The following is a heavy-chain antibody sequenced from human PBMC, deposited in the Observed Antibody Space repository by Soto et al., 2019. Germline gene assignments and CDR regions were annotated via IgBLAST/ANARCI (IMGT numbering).Heavy chain of an antibody. Sequence: ASVKVSCKASGYTFTSYAMHWVRQAPGQRLEWMGWINAGNGNTKYSQKFQGRVTITRDTSAGTAYMELSSLRSEDTAVYYCARTYCSSTSCYRAFDIWGQGTMVTVSS. CDR3: ARTYCSSTSCYRAFDI. CDR2: INAGNGNT. J-gene: IGHJ3*02. V-gene: IGHV1-3*01. D-gene: IGHD2-2*02. CDR1: GYTFTSYA.